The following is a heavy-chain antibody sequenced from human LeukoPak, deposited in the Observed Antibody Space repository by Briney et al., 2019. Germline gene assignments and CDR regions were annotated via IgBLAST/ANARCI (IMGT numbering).Heavy chain of an antibody. CDR1: GFTFSRYG. CDR2: IRGSGGST. Sequence: GGSLRLSCEASGFTFSRYGMSWVRQAPGKGLEWVSAIRGSGGSTYYADSVKGRFTISRDNSKNTLYLQMNSLRAEDTAVYYCAKVPLLYDSSGYPIDYWGQGTLVTVSS. D-gene: IGHD3-22*01. J-gene: IGHJ4*02. V-gene: IGHV3-23*01. CDR3: AKVPLLYDSSGYPIDY.